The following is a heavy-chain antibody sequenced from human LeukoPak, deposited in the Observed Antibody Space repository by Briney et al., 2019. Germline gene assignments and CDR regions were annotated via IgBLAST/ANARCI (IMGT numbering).Heavy chain of an antibody. CDR1: GYTFTSYG. CDR3: ARGPIRGYYYYYMDV. V-gene: IGHV1-18*01. J-gene: IGHJ6*03. CDR2: ISAYSGNT. Sequence: ASVKVSCKASGYTFTSYGISWVRQAPGQGLEWMGWISAYSGNTNYAQKLQGRVTMTTDTSTSTAYMELRSLRSDDTAVYYCARGPIRGYYYYYMDVWGKGTTVTVSS.